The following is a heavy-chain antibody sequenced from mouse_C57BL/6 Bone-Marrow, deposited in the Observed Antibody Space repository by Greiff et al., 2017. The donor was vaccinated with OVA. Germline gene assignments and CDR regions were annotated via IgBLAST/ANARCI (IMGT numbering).Heavy chain of an antibody. CDR3: AANYGSSPDWFAY. CDR1: GFTFTSYC. CDR2: INPSNGGT. J-gene: IGHJ3*01. Sequence: QVQLQQPGTELVKPGASVKLSCKASGFTFTSYCMHWVKQRPGQGLEWIGNINPSNGGTNYNEKFKSKATLTVDKSSSTAYMQLSSLTSEDSAVYYCAANYGSSPDWFAYWGQGTLVTVSA. D-gene: IGHD1-1*01. V-gene: IGHV1-53*01.